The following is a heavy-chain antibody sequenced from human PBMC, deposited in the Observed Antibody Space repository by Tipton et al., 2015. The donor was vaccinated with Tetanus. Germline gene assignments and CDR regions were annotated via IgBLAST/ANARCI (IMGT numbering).Heavy chain of an antibody. Sequence: QLVQSGAEVKKPGASVKVSCKASGYTFTGYYIYWVRQAPGQWLEWMGWIDPNSGGTVYAQKFHGRVTMTTETSISTAYMELRSLRSGVPAGYYCARDWGDYIYCGMGVWGPGTPVTVS. CDR1: GYTFTGYY. V-gene: IGHV1-2*02. CDR2: IDPNSGGT. D-gene: IGHD3-16*01. J-gene: IGHJ6*01. CDR3: ARDWGDYIYCGMGV.